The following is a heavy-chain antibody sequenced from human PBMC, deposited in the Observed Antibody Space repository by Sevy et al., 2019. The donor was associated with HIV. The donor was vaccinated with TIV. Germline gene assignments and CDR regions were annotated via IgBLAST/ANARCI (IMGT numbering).Heavy chain of an antibody. D-gene: IGHD3-9*01. V-gene: IGHV3-30*18. CDR3: AKDGAVPYYESLTGYSHVDY. Sequence: GGSLRLSCAASGFTFSTYGMHWVRQAPGKGLEWVAVILYDGSDKYYADSVKGRFTISRDNSKNTLYLQMNSLRAEDTAVYYCAKDGAVPYYESLTGYSHVDYWGQGTLVTVSS. CDR2: ILYDGSDK. J-gene: IGHJ4*02. CDR1: GFTFSTYG.